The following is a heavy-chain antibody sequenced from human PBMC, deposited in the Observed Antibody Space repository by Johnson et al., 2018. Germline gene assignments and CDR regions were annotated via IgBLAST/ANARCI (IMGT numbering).Heavy chain of an antibody. CDR1: GGSISNYY. V-gene: IGHV4-59*01. CDR3: ARDTLSHGLDV. CDR2: VYSSGSP. D-gene: IGHD3-16*01. J-gene: IGHJ6*02. Sequence: QVQLQESGPRLVKPSETLSVTCSVSGGSISNYYWSWIRQPPGKGLEWIGYVYSSGSPNYNPSLRSRVTMSVDTSKNQIFLHLTSVTAADTALYFCARDTLSHGLDVWGQGTTVTVSS.